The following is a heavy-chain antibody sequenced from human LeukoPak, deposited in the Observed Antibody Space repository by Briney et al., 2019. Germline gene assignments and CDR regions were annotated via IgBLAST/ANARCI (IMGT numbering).Heavy chain of an antibody. CDR1: GFTFSSYA. CDR2: ISGSGGST. Sequence: GGSLRLSCAASGFTFSSYAMSWVRQAPGKGLEWVSAISGSGGSTYYADSVKGRFTISRDNSKNTLYLQMNSLRAEDTAVYYCARGGHYYDSSGYYVRYYFDYWGQGTLVTVSS. D-gene: IGHD3-22*01. J-gene: IGHJ4*02. V-gene: IGHV3-23*01. CDR3: ARGGHYYDSSGYYVRYYFDY.